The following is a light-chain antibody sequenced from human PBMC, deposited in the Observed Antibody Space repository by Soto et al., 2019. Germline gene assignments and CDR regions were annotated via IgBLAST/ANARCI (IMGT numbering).Light chain of an antibody. CDR3: QQYDNLPVT. V-gene: IGKV1-33*01. Sequence: DIQMTQSASSLSASVGDRVTITCQASQDISNYLNWYQQKPGKAPKLLIYDASNLETGVPSRFSGSESGTDFTFTISSLQPEDIATYYCQQYDNLPVTFGGGTKVEIK. J-gene: IGKJ4*01. CDR1: QDISNY. CDR2: DAS.